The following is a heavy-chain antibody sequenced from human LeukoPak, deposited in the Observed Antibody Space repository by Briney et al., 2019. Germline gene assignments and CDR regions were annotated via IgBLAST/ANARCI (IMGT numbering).Heavy chain of an antibody. Sequence: PGGSLRLSCAASGFIFSYYGMHWVRRAPGKGLEWVAFIRYDGSNHFHADSVKGRLTISRDNSKNTLDLHMSSLRPEDTAMYLRALSSADGWYYFDLWGQGTLVTVSS. CDR3: ALSSADGWYYFDL. D-gene: IGHD6-19*01. CDR1: GFIFSYYG. CDR2: IRYDGSNH. J-gene: IGHJ4*02. V-gene: IGHV3-30*02.